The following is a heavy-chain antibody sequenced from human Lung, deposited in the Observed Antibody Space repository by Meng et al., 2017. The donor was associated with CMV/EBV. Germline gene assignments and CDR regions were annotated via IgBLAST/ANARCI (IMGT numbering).Heavy chain of an antibody. CDR1: GGSISSGGYY. D-gene: IGHD3-10*01. V-gene: IGHV4-31*03. J-gene: IGHJ5*02. Sequence: QVTMPEPGPGLVQPSQTLSPTCTVSGGSISSGGYYWSWIRQHPGKGLEWIGYIHSSGSTYYNPSLRSRLTISVDTSKNQFSLKLSSVTAADTAVYYCARASYGSGSPLGESWFDPWGQGTLVTVSS. CDR3: ARASYGSGSPLGESWFDP. CDR2: IHSSGST.